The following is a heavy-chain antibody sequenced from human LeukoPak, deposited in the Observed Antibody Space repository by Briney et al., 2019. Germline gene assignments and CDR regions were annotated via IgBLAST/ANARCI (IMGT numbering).Heavy chain of an antibody. CDR1: GYRFTSYW. J-gene: IGHJ5*02. D-gene: IGHD6-19*01. V-gene: IGHV5-51*01. Sequence: GESLKISCKGSGYRFTSYWIGWVRQMPGKGLEWMGIIYRGDSDTRYSPSFQGQVTISADKSINTASLQWNSLKASDTAMYYCARVRSLGSGLFDPWGQGTLVTVSS. CDR2: IYRGDSDT. CDR3: ARVRSLGSGLFDP.